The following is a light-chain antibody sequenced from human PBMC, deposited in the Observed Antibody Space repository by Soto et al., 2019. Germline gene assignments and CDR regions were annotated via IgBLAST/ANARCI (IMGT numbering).Light chain of an antibody. CDR3: QQLNDYPIT. CDR2: AAS. CDR1: QDINSF. J-gene: IGKJ5*01. V-gene: IGKV1-9*01. Sequence: IQLSHSPASLSASVLDRVTITFRASQDINSFLAWYQQKPGKAPKLLIYAASTLQSGVPSRFSGSGSGTEFTLTIISLQPEDFATYYCQQLNDYPITFGQGTRLEIK.